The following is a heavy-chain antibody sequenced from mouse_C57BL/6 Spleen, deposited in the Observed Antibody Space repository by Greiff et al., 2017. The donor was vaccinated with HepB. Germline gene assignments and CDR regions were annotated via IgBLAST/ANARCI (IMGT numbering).Heavy chain of an antibody. CDR2: TSNLAYSI. V-gene: IGHV5-15*01. CDR1: GFTFSDYG. Sequence: EVMLVESGGGLVQPGGSLKLSCAASGFTFSDYGMAWVRQAPRKGPEWVAFTSNLAYSIYYADTVTGRFTISRENAKNTLYLEMSSLRSEDTAMYYCARHEGRAMDYWGQGTSVTVSS. J-gene: IGHJ4*01. CDR3: ARHEGRAMDY.